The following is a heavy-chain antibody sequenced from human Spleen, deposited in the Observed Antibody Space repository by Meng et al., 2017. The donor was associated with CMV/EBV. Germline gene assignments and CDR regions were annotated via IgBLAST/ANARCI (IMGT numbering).Heavy chain of an antibody. Sequence: ASVKVSCKASGYSFTGYFMHWVRQAPGQGLEWMGWINPNTGDTNYAQKFQGRVTMTRDTSISTAYMELSRLRSDDTAVYYCATPQRAVAGTWGQGTLVTVSS. J-gene: IGHJ4*02. CDR2: INPNTGDT. CDR3: ATPQRAVAGT. D-gene: IGHD6-19*01. V-gene: IGHV1-2*02. CDR1: GYSFTGYF.